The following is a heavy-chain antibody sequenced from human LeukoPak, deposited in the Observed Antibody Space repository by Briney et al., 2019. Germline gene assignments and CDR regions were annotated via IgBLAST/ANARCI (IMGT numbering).Heavy chain of an antibody. V-gene: IGHV4-38-2*02. CDR2: IYHSGST. D-gene: IGHD5-12*01. CDR3: ARGPSGYHNT. Sequence: SETLSLTCKVYGYSISSGHYWAWIRQSPGKGLEWIGSIYHSGSTYYNLFLKSRVAISVDTPKSQFSLKMSTVTAADTAIYYCARGPSGYHNTGGQGTLVTVSS. CDR1: GYSISSGHY. J-gene: IGHJ4*02.